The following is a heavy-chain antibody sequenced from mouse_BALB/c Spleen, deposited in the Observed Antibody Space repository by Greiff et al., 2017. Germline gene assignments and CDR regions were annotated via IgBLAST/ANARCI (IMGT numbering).Heavy chain of an antibody. Sequence: EVKVVESGGGLVKPGGSLKLSCAASGFTFSDYYMYWVRQTPEKRLEWVATISDGGSYTYYPDSVKGRFTISRDNAKNNLYLQMSSLKSEDTAMYYCARDGGYGKRTWFAYWGQGTLVTVSA. V-gene: IGHV5-4*02. J-gene: IGHJ3*01. CDR2: ISDGGSYT. CDR3: ARDGGYGKRTWFAY. CDR1: GFTFSDYY. D-gene: IGHD1-1*02.